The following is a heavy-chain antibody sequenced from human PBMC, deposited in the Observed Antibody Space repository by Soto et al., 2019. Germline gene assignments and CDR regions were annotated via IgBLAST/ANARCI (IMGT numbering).Heavy chain of an antibody. CDR2: IYYSGST. J-gene: IGHJ5*02. CDR3: ARDGAVAGPGGWFDP. V-gene: IGHV4-59*01. CDR1: GGSISSYY. D-gene: IGHD6-19*01. Sequence: QVQLQESGPGLVKPSETLSLTCTVSGGSISSYYWSWIRQPPGKGLEWIGYIYYSGSTNYNPSLKSRVTISVDTSKNQFSLKLSSVTAADTAVYYCARDGAVAGPGGWFDPWGQGTLVTVSS.